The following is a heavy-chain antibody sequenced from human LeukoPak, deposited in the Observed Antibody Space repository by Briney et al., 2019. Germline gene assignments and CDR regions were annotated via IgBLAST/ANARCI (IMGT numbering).Heavy chain of an antibody. Sequence: GGSLRLSCAASGFTFSSYAMHWVRQAPGKGLEWVAVIWYDGSNKYYADSVKGRFTISRDNSKNTLYLQMNSLRAEDTAVYYCARVGELLIFDYWGQGTLVTVSS. V-gene: IGHV3-33*08. CDR2: IWYDGSNK. J-gene: IGHJ4*02. CDR1: GFTFSSYA. CDR3: ARVGELLIFDY. D-gene: IGHD1-26*01.